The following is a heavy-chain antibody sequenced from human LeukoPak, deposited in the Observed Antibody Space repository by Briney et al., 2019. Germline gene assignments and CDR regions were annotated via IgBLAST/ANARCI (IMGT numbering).Heavy chain of an antibody. Sequence: GASVKVSCKASGYDFTTNYIHWVRQAPGQGLEWMGTINPSVSSTTYGQRFRGRVTMTRDTSTATVYMDLGSLTSEDMAIYYCAKGYCTGASCYVLDSWGQGTLVTVSS. CDR2: INPSVSST. V-gene: IGHV1-46*01. CDR3: AKGYCTGASCYVLDS. D-gene: IGHD2-15*01. J-gene: IGHJ4*02. CDR1: GYDFTTNY.